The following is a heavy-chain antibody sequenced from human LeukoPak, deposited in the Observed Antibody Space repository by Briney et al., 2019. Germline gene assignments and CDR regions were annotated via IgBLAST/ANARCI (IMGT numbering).Heavy chain of an antibody. Sequence: PGGSLRLSCAASGFTFSSYSMNWVRQAPGKGLEWLSSIRSVSGYISYADSLKGRFTISRDNAKNSLYLQMNSLRAEDTAVYYCARGITSGPRRYDVRNFDYWGQGTPVTVSS. D-gene: IGHD5-12*01. CDR3: ARGITSGPRRYDVRNFDY. CDR1: GFTFSSYS. V-gene: IGHV3-21*06. J-gene: IGHJ4*02. CDR2: IRSVSGYI.